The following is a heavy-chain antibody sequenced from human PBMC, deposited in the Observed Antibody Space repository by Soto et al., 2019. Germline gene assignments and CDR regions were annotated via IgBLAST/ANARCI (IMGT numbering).Heavy chain of an antibody. CDR3: AKGVPGIAVAGTGYFQH. J-gene: IGHJ1*01. D-gene: IGHD6-19*01. V-gene: IGHV3-23*01. Sequence: PGGSLRLSCAASGFSFSTFEMSWVRQAPGRGLEWVSFISDDGSRTYYADAVKGRFTISRDNSKKTVYLQMNSLRAEDTAVYYCAKGVPGIAVAGTGYFQHWGQGTLVTVSS. CDR1: GFSFSTFE. CDR2: ISDDGSRT.